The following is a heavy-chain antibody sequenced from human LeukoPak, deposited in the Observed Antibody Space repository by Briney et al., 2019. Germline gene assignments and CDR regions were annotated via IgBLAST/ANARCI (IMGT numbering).Heavy chain of an antibody. Sequence: NAGGSLRLSCAASGSTFSSYSMNWVRQAPGKGLEWVSSISSSSSYIYYADSVKGRFTISRDNAKNSLYLQMNSLRAEDTAVYYCARGAREYYYDSSGPFDYWGQGTLVTVSS. CDR1: GSTFSSYS. J-gene: IGHJ4*02. CDR2: ISSSSSYI. CDR3: ARGAREYYYDSSGPFDY. V-gene: IGHV3-21*01. D-gene: IGHD3-22*01.